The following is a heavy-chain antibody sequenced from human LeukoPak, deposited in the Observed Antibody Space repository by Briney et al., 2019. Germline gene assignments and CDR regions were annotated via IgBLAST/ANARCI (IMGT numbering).Heavy chain of an antibody. J-gene: IGHJ4*02. Sequence: NLGESLKISCKGSGYSFTTYWIGWVRQMPGKGLEWMGIIYPGDSDTRYSPSFQGQVTISADRSISTAYLQWSSLKASDTAMYYCARAPSLVRGVRFDYWGQGTLVTVSS. CDR2: IYPGDSDT. CDR1: GYSFTTYW. V-gene: IGHV5-51*01. D-gene: IGHD3-10*01. CDR3: ARAPSLVRGVRFDY.